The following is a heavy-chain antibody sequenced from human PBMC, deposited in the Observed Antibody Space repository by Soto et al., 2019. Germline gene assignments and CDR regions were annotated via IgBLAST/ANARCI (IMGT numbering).Heavy chain of an antibody. CDR2: IHPGDSDI. V-gene: IGHV5-51*01. D-gene: IGHD1-26*01. CDR1: GYSFASYW. J-gene: IGHJ4*02. Sequence: EVQLVQSGAEVKKPGESLKISCKGSGYSFASYWIAWVRQMPGKGLECMGIIHPGDSDITYSPSFEGRVTISADKSISTAYLQWNSVQASDTAMYYCARLESGSYSRSHPDNVDYWGQGTLVAVSS. CDR3: ARLESGSYSRSHPDNVDY.